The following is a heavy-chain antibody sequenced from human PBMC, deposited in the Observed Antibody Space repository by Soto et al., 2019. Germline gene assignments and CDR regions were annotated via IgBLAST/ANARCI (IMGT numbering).Heavy chain of an antibody. CDR1: GFTFSSYA. CDR2: ISKDGSNK. Sequence: QVQLVESGGGVVQPGRSLRLSCAASGFTFSSYAIHWVRQAPGKGLEWVAVISKDGSNKYYADSVKGRFTISRDNSTNTLYLQMHSLRAEDTAVYYCARARDSVSELDYWGQGTLVTVSS. J-gene: IGHJ4*02. CDR3: ARARDSVSELDY. V-gene: IGHV3-30-3*01. D-gene: IGHD2-15*01.